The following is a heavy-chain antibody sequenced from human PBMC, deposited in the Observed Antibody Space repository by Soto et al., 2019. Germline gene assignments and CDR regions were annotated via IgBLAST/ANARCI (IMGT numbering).Heavy chain of an antibody. CDR3: TRVPPNNYGSATYPFAY. V-gene: IGHV3-49*03. Sequence: EVQLVESGGGLAQPGRSLRLSCTSSGFTFDHYAMTWFRQAPGKGLEWVGFITSKAYGGTTEYAASVKGRFTISRDDSKSIAYLQMHSLKTEDTAVYYCTRVPPNNYGSATYPFAYWAQEALVTVSS. CDR2: ITSKAYGGTT. CDR1: GFTFDHYA. J-gene: IGHJ4*02. D-gene: IGHD3-10*01.